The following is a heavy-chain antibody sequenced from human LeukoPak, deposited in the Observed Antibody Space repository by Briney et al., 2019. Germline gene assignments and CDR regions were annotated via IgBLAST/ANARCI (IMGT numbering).Heavy chain of an antibody. CDR3: ARDRGQLAEY. D-gene: IGHD6-6*01. CDR1: GGSISSGSYY. Sequence: PSETLSLTCTVSGGSISSGSYYWSWIRQPAGKGLEWIGRIYTSGSTNYNPSLKSRVTISVDTSKNQFSLKLSSVTAADTAVYYCARDRGQLAEYWGQGTLVTVSS. V-gene: IGHV4-61*02. CDR2: IYTSGST. J-gene: IGHJ4*02.